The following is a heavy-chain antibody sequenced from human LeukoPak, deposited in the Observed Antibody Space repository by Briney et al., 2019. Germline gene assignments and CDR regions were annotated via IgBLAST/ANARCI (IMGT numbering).Heavy chain of an antibody. Sequence: PGGSLRLSCAASGHTFSSNWTHWVRQAPGKGLVWVSRINSDGNSTSYADSVKGRFTISRDNAKNTLYLQMNSLRAKDTAAYDSAMSGWSIANGFDPWGQGTLVTVSS. CDR2: INSDGNST. CDR3: AMSGWSIANGFDP. V-gene: IGHV3-74*01. J-gene: IGHJ5*02. CDR1: GHTFSSNW. D-gene: IGHD6-19*01.